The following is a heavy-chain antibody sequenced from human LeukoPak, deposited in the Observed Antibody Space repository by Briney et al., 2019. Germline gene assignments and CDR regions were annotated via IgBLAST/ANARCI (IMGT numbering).Heavy chain of an antibody. CDR3: ARDLGGYSSGWTIDY. V-gene: IGHV3-74*01. CDR2: INSDGSST. D-gene: IGHD6-19*01. CDR1: GFTFSSYW. Sequence: GGSLRLSCAASGFTFSSYWMHWVRQAPVKGLVWVSRINSDGSSTSYADSVKGRFTISRDNAKNTLYLQMNSLRAEDTAVYYCARDLGGYSSGWTIDYWGQGTLVTVSS. J-gene: IGHJ4*02.